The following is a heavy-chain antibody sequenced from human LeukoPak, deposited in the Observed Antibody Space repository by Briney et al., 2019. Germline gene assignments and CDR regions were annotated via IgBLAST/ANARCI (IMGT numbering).Heavy chain of an antibody. D-gene: IGHD1-26*01. V-gene: IGHV1-2*02. J-gene: IGHJ4*02. CDR3: ARGRWELYYFDY. Sequence: VASVKVSCKASGYTFTGYYMHWVRQAPGQGLEWMGWINPNSGGTNYAQKFQGRVTMTRDTSISTAYMELSRLRSGDTAVYYCARGRWELYYFDYWGQGTLVTVSS. CDR1: GYTFTGYY. CDR2: INPNSGGT.